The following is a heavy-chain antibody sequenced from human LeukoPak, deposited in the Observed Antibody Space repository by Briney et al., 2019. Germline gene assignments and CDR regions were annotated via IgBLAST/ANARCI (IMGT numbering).Heavy chain of an antibody. CDR2: IYWNDDK. V-gene: IGHV2-5*01. CDR1: GFSLSTSGVG. CDR3: AHSGTVTTPHDAFDI. J-gene: IGHJ3*02. D-gene: IGHD4-17*01. Sequence: SGPTLVNPPQTLTPTCTFSGFSLSTSGVGVGWIRQPPGKALEWLALIYWNDDKRYSPSLKSRLTITKDTSKNQVVLTMTNMDPVDTATYYCAHSGTVTTPHDAFDIWGQGTMVTVSS.